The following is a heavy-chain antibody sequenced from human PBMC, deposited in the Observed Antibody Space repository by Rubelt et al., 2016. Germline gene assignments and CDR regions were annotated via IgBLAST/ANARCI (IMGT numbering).Heavy chain of an antibody. Sequence: QVQLVQSGAEMRKPGASVKVSCKASGYTFTSYYMHWVRQAPGPGLEWMGIINPSGGSTSYAQKFQGRVTMTRDTSTSTVYMELSSLRSEDTAVYYCARDVIVVVPAAPDAFDIWGQGTMVTVSS. CDR3: ARDVIVVVPAAPDAFDI. V-gene: IGHV1-46*01. J-gene: IGHJ3*02. CDR2: INPSGGST. CDR1: GYTFTSYY. D-gene: IGHD2-2*01.